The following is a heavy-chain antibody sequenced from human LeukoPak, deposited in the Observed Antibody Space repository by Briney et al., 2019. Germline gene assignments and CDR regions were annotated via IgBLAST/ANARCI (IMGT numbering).Heavy chain of an antibody. V-gene: IGHV4-61*02. CDR3: ARNRGSTVITDQYYYYYMDV. D-gene: IGHD4-11*01. Sequence: SQTLSLTCTVSGASMTNAVSSWSWIRQPAGKGLEWIGRIYASGNTDYTDYNPSLKSRITMSVDTSKNQFSLKLSSVTATDTAVYYCARNRGSTVITDQYYYYYMDVWGKGTTVTVSS. J-gene: IGHJ6*03. CDR2: IYASGN. CDR1: GASMTNAVSS.